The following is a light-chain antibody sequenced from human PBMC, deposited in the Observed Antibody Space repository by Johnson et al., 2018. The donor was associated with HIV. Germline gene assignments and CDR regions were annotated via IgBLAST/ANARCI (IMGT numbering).Light chain of an antibody. J-gene: IGLJ1*01. V-gene: IGLV1-51*02. CDR3: ETWDPSLSAGV. CDR1: SSNIGNNY. Sequence: QAVLTQPPSVSAAPGQKVTISCSGSSSNIGNNYVSWYQQLPGTAPKLLIYENNKRPSGFPDRFSGSKSGTSATLAITGLWPEAEADYYSETWDPSLSAGVFGTGTKVTVL. CDR2: ENN.